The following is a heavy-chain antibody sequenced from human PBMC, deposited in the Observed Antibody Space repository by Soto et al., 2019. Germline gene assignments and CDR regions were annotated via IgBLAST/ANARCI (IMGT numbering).Heavy chain of an antibody. CDR2: IIPIFGTA. V-gene: IGHV1-69*13. J-gene: IGHJ3*02. Sequence: SVEVSCKASGGTFSSYAISWVRQAPGQGLEWMGGIIPIFGTANYAQKFQGRVTITADESTSTAYMELSSLRSEDTAVYYCARAEVTHDAFDIWGQGTMVTVSS. CDR3: ARAEVTHDAFDI. CDR1: GGTFSSYA. D-gene: IGHD4-4*01.